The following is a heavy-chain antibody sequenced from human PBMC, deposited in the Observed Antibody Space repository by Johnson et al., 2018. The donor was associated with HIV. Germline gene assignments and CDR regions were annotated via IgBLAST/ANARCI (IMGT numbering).Heavy chain of an antibody. Sequence: QMQLVESGGGVVQPGRSLRLSCAASGFTFSSYAMHWVRQAPGKGLEWVAVISYDGSNKYYADSVKGRFTISRDNSKNTLYLQMNSLRAEDTAVYYCSSEEWELLGSAFDIWCQGTMVTVSS. CDR2: ISYDGSNK. CDR3: SSEEWELLGSAFDI. D-gene: IGHD1-26*01. J-gene: IGHJ3*02. CDR1: GFTFSSYA. V-gene: IGHV3-30*04.